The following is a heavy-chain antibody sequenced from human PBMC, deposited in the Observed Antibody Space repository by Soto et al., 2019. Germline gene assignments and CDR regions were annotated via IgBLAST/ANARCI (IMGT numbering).Heavy chain of an antibody. CDR1: GGTFSSYA. V-gene: IGHV1-69*13. Sequence: SVKVSCKASGGTFSSYAISWVRQAPGQGLEWMGGIIPIFGTANYAQKFQGRVTITADESTSTAYMELSSLRSEDTAVYYCARGAIVAARLYYYYGMDVWGQGTTVTVSS. D-gene: IGHD6-6*01. CDR3: ARGAIVAARLYYYYGMDV. CDR2: IIPIFGTA. J-gene: IGHJ6*02.